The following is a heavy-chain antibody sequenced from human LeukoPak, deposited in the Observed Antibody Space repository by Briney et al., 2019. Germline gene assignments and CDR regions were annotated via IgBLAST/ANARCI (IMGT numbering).Heavy chain of an antibody. CDR2: ISYDGSNK. V-gene: IGHV3-30*04. D-gene: IGHD6-19*01. CDR1: GFTFSSYA. J-gene: IGHJ4*02. CDR3: ARSQLGQWLVLGVDY. Sequence: GGSLRLSCAASGFTFSSYAMHWVRQAPGEGLEWVAVISYDGSNKYYADSVKGRFTISRDNSKNTLYLQMNSLRAEDTAVYYCARSQLGQWLVLGVDYWGQGTLVTVSS.